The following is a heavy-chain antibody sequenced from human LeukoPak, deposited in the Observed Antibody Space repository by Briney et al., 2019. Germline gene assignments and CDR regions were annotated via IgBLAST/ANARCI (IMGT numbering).Heavy chain of an antibody. D-gene: IGHD5-18*01. Sequence: PSETLSLTCTVSGGSISSSSYYWGWIRQPPGKGLEWIGSIYYSGSTYYNPSLKSRVTISVDTSKNQFSLKLSSVTAADTAVYYCATQLRTIQLWSVDIWGQGTMVTVSS. CDR2: IYYSGST. V-gene: IGHV4-39*07. CDR3: ATQLRTIQLWSVDI. CDR1: GGSISSSSYY. J-gene: IGHJ3*02.